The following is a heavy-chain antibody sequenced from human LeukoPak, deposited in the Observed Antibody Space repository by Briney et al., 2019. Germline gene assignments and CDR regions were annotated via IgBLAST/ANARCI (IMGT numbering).Heavy chain of an antibody. D-gene: IGHD3-10*01. J-gene: IGHJ2*01. V-gene: IGHV3-48*01. Sequence: PGGSLRLSCAASGFTFSSYSMNWVRQAPGKGLEWVSSISSSSSTIYYADSVKGRFTISRDNAKNSLYLQMNSLRAEDTAVYYCARDLKGALLWFGISIWYFDLWGRGTLVTVSS. CDR2: ISSSSSTI. CDR3: ARDLKGALLWFGISIWYFDL. CDR1: GFTFSSYS.